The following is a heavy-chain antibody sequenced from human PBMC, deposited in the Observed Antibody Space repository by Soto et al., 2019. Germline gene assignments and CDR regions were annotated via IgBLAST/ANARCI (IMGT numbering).Heavy chain of an antibody. D-gene: IGHD6-19*01. CDR2: LSGSGTST. J-gene: IGHJ4*02. CDR1: GFSFFNYA. Sequence: PGGSLRLSCAASGFSFFNYAINLFRHAPLKGLEWVSGLSGSGTSTYYADSVKGRFTISRDNSRDTLFLQMNSLTADDTAVYYCAKATTNGGWFNPFDSWGQGALVTVSS. CDR3: AKATTNGGWFNPFDS. V-gene: IGHV3-23*01.